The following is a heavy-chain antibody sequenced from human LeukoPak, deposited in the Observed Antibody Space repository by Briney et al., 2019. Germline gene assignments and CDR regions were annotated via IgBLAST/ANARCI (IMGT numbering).Heavy chain of an antibody. D-gene: IGHD5-18*01. Sequence: VSAISGSGGNTYYADSVKGRFTISRDNSKNTLYLQMNSLRAEDTAVYYCAKAHIQLWLDYWGQGTLVTVSS. V-gene: IGHV3-23*01. J-gene: IGHJ4*02. CDR3: AKAHIQLWLDY. CDR2: ISGSGGNT.